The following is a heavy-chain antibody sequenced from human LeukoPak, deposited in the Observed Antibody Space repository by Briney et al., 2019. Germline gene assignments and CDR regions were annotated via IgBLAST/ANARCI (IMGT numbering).Heavy chain of an antibody. CDR1: GFTFSDYW. V-gene: IGHV3-7*01. CDR2: IKQDGSEK. J-gene: IGHJ3*02. Sequence: PGGSLRLSCAASGFTFSDYWMSWVRQAPGKGLEWVANIKQDGSEKYYVDSVKGRFTISRDNAKNSLYLQMNSLRAEDTAVYYCARGDYYDSSGFYHGAFDIWGQGTMVTVSS. CDR3: ARGDYYDSSGFYHGAFDI. D-gene: IGHD3-22*01.